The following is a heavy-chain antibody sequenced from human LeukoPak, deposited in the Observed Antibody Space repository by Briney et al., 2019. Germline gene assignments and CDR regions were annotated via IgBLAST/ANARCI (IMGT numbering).Heavy chain of an antibody. CDR3: ARDDHSSGWRNYYYGMDV. J-gene: IGHJ6*02. CDR1: GGTFSSYA. CDR2: ITPILGIA. V-gene: IGHV1-69*04. Sequence: ASVKVSCKASGGTFSSYAISWVRQAPGQGLEWMGRITPILGIANYAQKFQGRVTITADKSTSTAYMELSSLRSEDTAVYYCARDDHSSGWRNYYYGMDVWGQGTTVTVSS. D-gene: IGHD6-19*01.